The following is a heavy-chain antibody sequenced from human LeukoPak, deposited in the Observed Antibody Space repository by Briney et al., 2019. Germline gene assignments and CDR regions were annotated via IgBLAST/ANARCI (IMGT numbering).Heavy chain of an antibody. V-gene: IGHV3-23*01. D-gene: IGHD3-22*01. CDR3: ASFLGGYSFFH. J-gene: IGHJ4*02. CDR2: ISVSGTST. CDR1: GFTFSSYA. Sequence: GESLRLSCATSGFTFSSYAMSWVRQAPGKWLEWVSGISVSGTSTSNADSVKGRFTISRDNPRNTLYLQMNSLRAEDTAVYYCASFLGGYSFFHWGQGTLVTVSS.